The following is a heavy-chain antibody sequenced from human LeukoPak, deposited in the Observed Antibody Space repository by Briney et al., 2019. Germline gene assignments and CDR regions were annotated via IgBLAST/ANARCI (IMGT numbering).Heavy chain of an antibody. CDR1: GDSVSSNTAA. D-gene: IGHD1-1*01. CDR3: ARDRGTTMGFDY. CDR2: TYYRSRWSS. J-gene: IGHJ4*02. V-gene: IGHV6-1*01. Sequence: SQTLSLTFAISGDSVSSNTAAWNWVRQSPSRGLEWLGRTYYRSRWSSDYAVSVKSRITINPDTSKNQFTLQLTSVTPEDTAVYYCARDRGTTMGFDYWGQGTLVTVST.